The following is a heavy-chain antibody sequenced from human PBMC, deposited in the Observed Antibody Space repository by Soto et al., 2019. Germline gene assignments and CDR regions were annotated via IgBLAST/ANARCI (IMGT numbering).Heavy chain of an antibody. CDR2: IYYSGST. V-gene: IGHV4-59*08. Sequence: SETLSLTCTVSGGSISSYYWSWIRQPPGKGLEWIGYIYYSGSTNYNPSLKSRVTISIDTSKNQFSLKLSSVTAADTAVYYCARSNRLGYFGAAYYYYYMDVWGKGTTVTVSS. J-gene: IGHJ6*03. D-gene: IGHD3-9*01. CDR3: ARSNRLGYFGAAYYYYYMDV. CDR1: GGSISSYY.